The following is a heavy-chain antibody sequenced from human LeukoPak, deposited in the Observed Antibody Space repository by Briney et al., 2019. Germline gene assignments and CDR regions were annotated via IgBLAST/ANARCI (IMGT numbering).Heavy chain of an antibody. J-gene: IGHJ6*03. D-gene: IGHD5-12*01. Sequence: SETLSLTCTVSGGSISSYYWSWIRQPPGKGLEWIGYIYYSGNTNYNPSLKSRVTISVDTSKNQFSLKLSSVTAADTAVYYCARDRGSYSGYEWDYYYMDVWGKGTTVTVSS. CDR1: GGSISSYY. V-gene: IGHV4-59*12. CDR3: ARDRGSYSGYEWDYYYMDV. CDR2: IYYSGNT.